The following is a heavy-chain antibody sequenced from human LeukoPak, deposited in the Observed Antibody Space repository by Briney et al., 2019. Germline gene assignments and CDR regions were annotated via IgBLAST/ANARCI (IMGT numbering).Heavy chain of an antibody. V-gene: IGHV3-74*01. CDR3: AREGSTSFGFDP. CDR2: INTDGSST. J-gene: IGHJ5*02. CDR1: GITFSGSW. Sequence: PGGSLRLSCAAPGITFSGSWMHWVRQGPGKGLVWVSRINTDGSSTSYADSVKGRFTVSRDNAENTLYLQMNSLRVEDTAVYYCAREGSTSFGFDPWGQGTLVTVSS. D-gene: IGHD6-13*01.